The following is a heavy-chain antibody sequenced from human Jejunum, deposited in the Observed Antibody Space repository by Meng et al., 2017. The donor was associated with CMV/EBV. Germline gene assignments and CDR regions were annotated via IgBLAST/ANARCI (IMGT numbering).Heavy chain of an antibody. V-gene: IGHV1-2*06. CDR3: ARGHNFGFQY. D-gene: IGHD5-18*01. CDR1: GYTLTDYN. CDR2: VITNTGGT. Sequence: VSCKSSGYTLTDYNRHWVRQAPGQGLEWMGRVITNTGGTNYAQKFQGRVTMTRDTSASTGYMELNSLRSDDTAVYYCARGHNFGFQYWGQGTLVTVSS. J-gene: IGHJ4*02.